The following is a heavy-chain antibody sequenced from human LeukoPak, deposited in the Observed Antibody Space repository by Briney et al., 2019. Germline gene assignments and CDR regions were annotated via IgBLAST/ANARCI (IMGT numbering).Heavy chain of an antibody. V-gene: IGHV3-15*01. CDR3: TWVGARYYLDY. J-gene: IGHJ4*02. CDR2: IKSKTNGGTT. Sequence: GGSLRLSCAASGFTFKHAWMSWVRQAPGKGLEWVGRIKSKTNGGTTDYAAPVKGRFTISRDDSKNTLYLQMNSLKTEDTAVYYCTWVGARYYLDYWGQGTLVTVSS. CDR1: GFTFKHAW. D-gene: IGHD1-26*01.